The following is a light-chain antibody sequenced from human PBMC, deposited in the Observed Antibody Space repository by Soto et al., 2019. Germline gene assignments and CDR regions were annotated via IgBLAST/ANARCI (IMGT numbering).Light chain of an antibody. V-gene: IGKV3-20*01. J-gene: IGKJ5*01. CDR3: QQSACSPIT. Sequence: EVGLALSPGTVSLSPGERVTVSCLASQSLTSRYLAWYQQKAGQAPRLLIYESSSRATGIPDRFSGSVSGTDFTLTISRLEPEDFGVYYCQQSACSPITFGQGTRLEIK. CDR1: QSLTSRY. CDR2: ESS.